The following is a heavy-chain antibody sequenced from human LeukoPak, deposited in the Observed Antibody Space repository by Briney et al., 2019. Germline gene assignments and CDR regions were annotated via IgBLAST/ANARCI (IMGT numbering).Heavy chain of an antibody. CDR1: GFTFSSYS. V-gene: IGHV3-21*04. D-gene: IGHD6-13*01. CDR3: AKDYSSSWRRFDI. J-gene: IGHJ3*02. Sequence: GGSLRLSCAASGFTFSSYSMNWVRQAPGKGLEWVSSISSSSSYIYYADSVKGRFTISRDNAKNSLYLQMNSLRAEDTAVYYCAKDYSSSWRRFDIWGQGTMVTVSS. CDR2: ISSSSSYI.